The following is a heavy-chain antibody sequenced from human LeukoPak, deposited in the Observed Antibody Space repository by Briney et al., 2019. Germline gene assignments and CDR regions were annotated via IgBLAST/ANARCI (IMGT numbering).Heavy chain of an antibody. J-gene: IGHJ5*02. D-gene: IGHD3-3*01. CDR1: GGSISSSSYY. CDR3: ARDLFLEWLSFTFNWFDP. V-gene: IGHV4-39*07. CDR2: IYYSGST. Sequence: PETLSLTCTVSGGSISSSSYYWGWIRQPPGKGLEWIGSIYYSGSTYYNPSLKSRVTISVDTSKNQFSLKLSSVTAADTAVYYCARDLFLEWLSFTFNWFDPWGQGALVTVSS.